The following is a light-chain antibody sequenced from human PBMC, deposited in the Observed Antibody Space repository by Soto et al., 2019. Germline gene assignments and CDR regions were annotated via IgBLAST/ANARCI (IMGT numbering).Light chain of an antibody. CDR2: AAS. V-gene: IGKV1-39*01. CDR3: QQSYSTPIT. Sequence: DIQMTQSPSSLSASIGDRVTITCRASQRIRTSLNWYQHKPGKAPKLLIYAASSLQSGVPSRFSGSGSGTDFTLTISSLQPEDFATYYCQQSYSTPITFGQGTRLENK. J-gene: IGKJ5*01. CDR1: QRIRTS.